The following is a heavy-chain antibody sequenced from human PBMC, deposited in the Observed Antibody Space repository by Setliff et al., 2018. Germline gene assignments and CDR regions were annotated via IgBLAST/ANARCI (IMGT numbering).Heavy chain of an antibody. CDR3: ARKDGYYYDSSGYYDWFDP. J-gene: IGHJ5*02. V-gene: IGHV3-30*03. CDR1: GFTFANYG. CDR2: TSYDGSNE. D-gene: IGHD3-22*01. Sequence: PGGSLRLSCAASGFTFANYGMHWVRQAPGKGLEWVAATSYDGSNEAYGDSAKGRFTISRDDSKNTVYLQMNSLRAEDTAVYYCARKDGYYYDSSGYYDWFDPWGQGTLVTVSS.